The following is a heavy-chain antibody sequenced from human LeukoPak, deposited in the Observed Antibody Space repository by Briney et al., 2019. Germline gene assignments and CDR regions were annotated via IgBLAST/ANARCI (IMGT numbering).Heavy chain of an antibody. CDR1: GFTFSSYA. Sequence: PGGSLRLSSAASGFTFSSYAMSWVRPAPGKGLEWVSAISGSGGSTYYADSVKGRFTISRDNSKNTLYLQMNSLRAEDTAVYYCARGLGSYGYSDAFDIWGQGTMVTVSS. V-gene: IGHV3-23*01. CDR3: ARGLGSYGYSDAFDI. D-gene: IGHD5-18*01. J-gene: IGHJ3*02. CDR2: ISGSGGST.